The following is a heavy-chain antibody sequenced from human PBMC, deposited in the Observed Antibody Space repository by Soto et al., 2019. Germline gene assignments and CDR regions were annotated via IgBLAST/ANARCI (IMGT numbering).Heavy chain of an antibody. CDR2: VYWHDDK. Sequence: QITLKHSGPTLVKLTQTLTLTCTVSGFSLTTPGLGVGWIRQPPGKALEWLKLVYWHDDKRYSSSLRDRLTIARDTSKNQVVLSMTNMDPEDSATYYCVRLMSTDTTGYFDYWGQAILVTVSS. D-gene: IGHD1-1*01. V-gene: IGHV2-5*01. CDR3: VRLMSTDTTGYFDY. J-gene: IGHJ4*02. CDR1: GFSLTTPGLG.